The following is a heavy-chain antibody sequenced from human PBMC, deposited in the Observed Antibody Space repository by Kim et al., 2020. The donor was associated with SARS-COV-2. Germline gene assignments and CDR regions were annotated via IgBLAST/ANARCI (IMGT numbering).Heavy chain of an antibody. CDR2: ISSSSSYT. CDR1: GFTFSDYY. V-gene: IGHV3-11*06. Sequence: GGSLRLSCAASGFTFSDYYMSWIRQAPGKGLEWVSYISSSSSYTNYADSVKGRFTISRDNAKNSLYLQMNSLRAEDTAVYYCARDPGGYGGYYYYYGMDVWGQGTTGTVSS. D-gene: IGHD5-12*01. J-gene: IGHJ6*02. CDR3: ARDPGGYGGYYYYYGMDV.